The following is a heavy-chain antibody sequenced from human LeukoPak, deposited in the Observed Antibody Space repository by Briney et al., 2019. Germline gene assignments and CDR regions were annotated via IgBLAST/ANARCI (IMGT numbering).Heavy chain of an antibody. CDR2: IYYSGST. D-gene: IGHD3-22*01. J-gene: IGHJ4*02. CDR1: GGSINSDYYY. CDR3: ARKRLATPEYYYDSSGLFDY. Sequence: SQTLSLTCTVSGGSINSDYYYWSWIRQHPGRGLEWIGYIYYSGSTNYNPSLKSRVTISVDTSKNQFSPKLSSVTAADTAVYYCARKRLATPEYYYDSSGLFDYWGQGTLVTVSS. V-gene: IGHV4-61*01.